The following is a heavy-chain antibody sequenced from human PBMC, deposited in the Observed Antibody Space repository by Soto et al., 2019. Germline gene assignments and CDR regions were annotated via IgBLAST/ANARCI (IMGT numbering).Heavy chain of an antibody. CDR2: INPNSGGT. CDR1: GYTFTGYY. D-gene: IGHD3-10*01. CDR3: EREVGGSGSYSPGRRDEAYFDY. V-gene: IGHV1-2*04. J-gene: IGHJ4*02. Sequence: TSVKVSCKASGYTFTGYYMHWVRQAPGQGLEWMGWINPNSGGTNYAQKFQGWVTMTRDTSISTAYMELGRLRSDDTAVYYCEREVGGSGSYSPGRRDEAYFDYWGQGTLVTVSS.